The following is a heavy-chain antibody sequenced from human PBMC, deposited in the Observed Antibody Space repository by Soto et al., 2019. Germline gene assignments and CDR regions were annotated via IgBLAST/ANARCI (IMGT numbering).Heavy chain of an antibody. CDR1: GGTFSSYA. D-gene: IGHD1-26*01. V-gene: IGHV1-69*06. CDR2: IIPIFGTA. J-gene: IGHJ6*02. CDR3: PRGGMRRMGATIPGGPYYYYGMDV. Sequence: QVQLVQSGAEVKKPGSSVKVSCKASGGTFSSYAISWVRQAPGQGLEWMGGIIPIFGTANYAQKFQGRVTITADKSTSTAYMELSSLRSEDTAVYYCPRGGMRRMGATIPGGPYYYYGMDVWGQGTTVTVSS.